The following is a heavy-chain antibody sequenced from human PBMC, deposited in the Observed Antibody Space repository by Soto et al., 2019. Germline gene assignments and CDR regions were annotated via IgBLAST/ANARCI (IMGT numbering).Heavy chain of an antibody. Sequence: EVQLLESGGGLVQPGGSLRLSCAASGFTFSSYAMSWVRQAPGKGLDWVSVISGSGENTYYADSVKGRFTISRDNSKNRLYLQMNRLRAEDTAVDYCAKGSIAVAGYHHCFDYWGQGTLVTVSS. V-gene: IGHV3-23*01. D-gene: IGHD6-19*01. CDR3: AKGSIAVAGYHHCFDY. J-gene: IGHJ4*02. CDR2: ISGSGENT. CDR1: GFTFSSYA.